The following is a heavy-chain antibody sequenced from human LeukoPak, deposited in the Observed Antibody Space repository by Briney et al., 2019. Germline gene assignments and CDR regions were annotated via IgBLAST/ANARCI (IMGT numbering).Heavy chain of an antibody. Sequence: GGSLRLSCAASGFTFTNALMTWVRQAPGKGLEWVGRIKSKADGGTTDYAAPVEGRFTISRDDSKSTLFLQMNSLKTEDTAVYYCTTDVRAVAGKISVYWGQGTLVTVSS. D-gene: IGHD6-19*01. V-gene: IGHV3-15*01. CDR1: GFTFTNAL. J-gene: IGHJ4*02. CDR3: TTDVRAVAGKISVY. CDR2: IKSKADGGTT.